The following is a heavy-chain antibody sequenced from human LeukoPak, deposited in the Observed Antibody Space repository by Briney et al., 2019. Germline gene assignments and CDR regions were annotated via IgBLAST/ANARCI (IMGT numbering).Heavy chain of an antibody. CDR3: ARVEVTTRLGYYYGMDV. CDR1: GYTFTSYG. D-gene: IGHD4-17*01. V-gene: IGHV1-18*01. J-gene: IGHJ6*02. CDR2: ISAYNGNT. Sequence: ASVKVSCKASGYTFTSYGISWVRQAPGQGLEWMGWISAYNGNTNYAQKLQGRVTMTTDTSTSTAYTELRSLRSDDTAVYYCARVEVTTRLGYYYGMDVWGQGTTVTVSS.